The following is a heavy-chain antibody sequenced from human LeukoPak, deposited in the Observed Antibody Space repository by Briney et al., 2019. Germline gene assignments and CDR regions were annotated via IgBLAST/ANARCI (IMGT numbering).Heavy chain of an antibody. CDR1: GGPFSGYY. V-gene: IGHV4-34*01. CDR2: MNPSGST. CDR3: ARGRQDVTMIVVVMTAVSYYLDV. J-gene: IGHJ6*03. D-gene: IGHD3-22*01. Sequence: PSETLSLTCAVYGGPFSGYYWTWIRQTPEKGLEWIGEMNPSGSTSYNPSLKSRVTISVDTSKSQFPLKLSSVTAADTAVYYCARGRQDVTMIVVVMTAVSYYLDVWGKGTTVTVS.